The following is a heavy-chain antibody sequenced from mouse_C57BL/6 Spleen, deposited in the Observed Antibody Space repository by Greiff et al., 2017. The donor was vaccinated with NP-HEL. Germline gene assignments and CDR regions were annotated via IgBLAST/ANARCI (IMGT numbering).Heavy chain of an antibody. CDR3: GREGY. CDR1: GFTFSSYA. V-gene: IGHV5-4*01. CDR2: ISDGGSYT. Sequence: EVMLVESGGGLVKPGGSLKLSCAASGFTFSSYAMSWVRQTPEKRLEWVATISDGGSYTYYPDNVKGRFTISRDNAKNNLYLQMSHLKSEDTGMYYCGREGYWGQGTTLTVSS. J-gene: IGHJ2*01.